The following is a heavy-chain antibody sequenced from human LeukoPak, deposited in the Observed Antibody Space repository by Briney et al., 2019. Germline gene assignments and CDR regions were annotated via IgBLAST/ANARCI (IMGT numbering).Heavy chain of an antibody. V-gene: IGHV3-11*04. J-gene: IGHJ4*02. D-gene: IGHD3-3*01. Sequence: GGSLRLSCAASGFTFSDYYMSWIRQAPGKGLEWVSYISSSGSTIYYADSVKGRFTSSRDNAKNSLYLQMNSLRAEDTAVYYCARVYDFWSGYYQLDYWGQGTLVTVSS. CDR2: ISSSGSTI. CDR3: ARVYDFWSGYYQLDY. CDR1: GFTFSDYY.